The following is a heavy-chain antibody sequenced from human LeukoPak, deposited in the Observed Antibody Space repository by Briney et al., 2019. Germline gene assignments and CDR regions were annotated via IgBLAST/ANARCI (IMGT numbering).Heavy chain of an antibody. V-gene: IGHV3-30*02. J-gene: IGHJ4*02. CDR3: AKERSGCFDY. Sequence: PGGSLRLSCAASGFTFSNYVMHWVRQAPGRGLEWVAFIRYDGSNQYYADSVKGRFTISRDNSKNTLYLQMNSPRAEDTAVYYCAKERSGCFDYWGQGTLVTVSS. CDR2: IRYDGSNQ. D-gene: IGHD1-26*01. CDR1: GFTFSNYV.